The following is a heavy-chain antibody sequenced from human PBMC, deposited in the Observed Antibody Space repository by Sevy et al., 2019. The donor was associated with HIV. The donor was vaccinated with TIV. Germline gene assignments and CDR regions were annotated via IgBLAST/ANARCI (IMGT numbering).Heavy chain of an antibody. J-gene: IGHJ6*02. CDR1: GDSISSYY. CDR3: ARGIAAPRGMDV. Sequence: SETLSLTCTVSGDSISSYYWSWIRQPPGEGLEWIGYIYYSGSTNYNPSLKSRVTISVDTTKNQVSLKVRSVTAADTAVYYCARGIAAPRGMDVWGQGTTVTVSS. V-gene: IGHV4-59*01. D-gene: IGHD6-13*01. CDR2: IYYSGST.